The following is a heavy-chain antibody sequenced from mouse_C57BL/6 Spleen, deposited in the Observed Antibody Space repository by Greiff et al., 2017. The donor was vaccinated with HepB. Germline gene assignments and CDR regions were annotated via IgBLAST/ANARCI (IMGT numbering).Heavy chain of an antibody. CDR2: INPNNGGT. CDR1: GYTFTDYY. J-gene: IGHJ3*01. Sequence: EVQLQQSGPELVKPGASVKISCKASGYTFTDYYMTWVQQSPGKSLEWIGDINPNNGGTSYNQKFKGKVTLTVDKASSTAYMELRSLTSEDSAVYYCARGGLRLFAYWGQGTLVTVSA. V-gene: IGHV1-26*01. CDR3: ARGGLRLFAY. D-gene: IGHD2-4*01.